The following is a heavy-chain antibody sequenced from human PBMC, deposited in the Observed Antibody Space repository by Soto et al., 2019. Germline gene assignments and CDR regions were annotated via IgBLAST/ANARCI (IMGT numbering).Heavy chain of an antibody. Sequence: PGGSLRLSCSASGFTFSSYAMHWVRQDPGKGLEYVSAISSNGGSTYYADSVKGRFTISRDNSKNTLYLQMSSLRAEDTAVYYCVKSKHMGKYYYDSSGYPLDAFDIGAQGTMVTVPS. CDR3: VKSKHMGKYYYDSSGYPLDAFDI. J-gene: IGHJ3*02. CDR2: ISSNGGST. CDR1: GFTFSSYA. D-gene: IGHD3-22*01. V-gene: IGHV3-64D*06.